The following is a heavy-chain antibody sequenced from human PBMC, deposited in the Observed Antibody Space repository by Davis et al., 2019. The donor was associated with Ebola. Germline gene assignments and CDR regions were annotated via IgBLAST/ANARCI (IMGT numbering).Heavy chain of an antibody. V-gene: IGHV3-23*01. Sequence: PSETLSLTCTVSGGSISSSSYYWGWVRQAPGKGLEWVSAISGSGGSTYYADSVKGRFTISRDNSKNTLYLQMNSLRAEDTAVYYCAKLNQLLYDYWGQGTLVTVSS. J-gene: IGHJ4*02. CDR3: AKLNQLLYDY. CDR1: GGSISSSSYY. CDR2: ISGSGGST. D-gene: IGHD2-2*02.